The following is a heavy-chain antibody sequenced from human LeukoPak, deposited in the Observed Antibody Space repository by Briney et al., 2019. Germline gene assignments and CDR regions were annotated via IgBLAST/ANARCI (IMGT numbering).Heavy chain of an antibody. V-gene: IGHV3-9*01. D-gene: IGHD5-18*01. CDR3: AKDKGDTELWSFDY. J-gene: IGHJ4*02. Sequence: GGSLRLSCAASGFTFDDYAMHWVRQAPGKGLEWVSGISWNSGSIGYADSVKGRFTISRDNAKNSLYLQMNSLRAEDTALYNCAKDKGDTELWSFDYWGQGTLVTVSS. CDR1: GFTFDDYA. CDR2: ISWNSGSI.